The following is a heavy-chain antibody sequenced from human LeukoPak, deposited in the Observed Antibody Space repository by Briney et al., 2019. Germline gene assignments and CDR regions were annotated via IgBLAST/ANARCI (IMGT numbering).Heavy chain of an antibody. CDR1: GFTVSSNY. CDR3: AKDGPREFGNYGGYSDAFDI. D-gene: IGHD4-17*01. J-gene: IGHJ3*02. Sequence: GGSLRLSCAASGFTVSSNYMNWVRQAPGKGLEWVSVITSGGNTYYADSVKGRFTISRDNSKNTLFLQMHSLRAEDTAVYYCAKDGPREFGNYGGYSDAFDIWGQGTMVTVSS. V-gene: IGHV3-53*05. CDR2: ITSGGNT.